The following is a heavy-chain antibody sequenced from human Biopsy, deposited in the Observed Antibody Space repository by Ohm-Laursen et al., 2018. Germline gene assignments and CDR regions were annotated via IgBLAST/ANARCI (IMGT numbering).Heavy chain of an antibody. Sequence: ATVKISCNVSGYTLTDYFMHWVRQAPGKGLEWMGLVDPENGKTEYVEKFQVRLTITTDTSTNTAYMELSSLRSEDTAVYFCVTVGFRTDDPDGFDIWGQGTMVVVSS. J-gene: IGHJ3*02. CDR3: VTVGFRTDDPDGFDI. CDR1: GYTLTDYF. CDR2: VDPENGKT. V-gene: IGHV1-69-2*01. D-gene: IGHD1-1*01.